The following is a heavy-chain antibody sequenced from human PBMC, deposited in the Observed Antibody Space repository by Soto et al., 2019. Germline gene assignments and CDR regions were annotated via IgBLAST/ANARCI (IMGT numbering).Heavy chain of an antibody. CDR1: GFTFSSYA. J-gene: IGHJ4*02. Sequence: EVQLLESGGGLVQPGGSLRLSCAASGFTFSSYAMSGVRQAPGKGLEWVSAISGSGGSTYYADSVKGRFTISRDNSKNTLYLQMNSLRAEDTAVYYCAKDLGVGVSSSSFKIDWGQGTLVTVSS. V-gene: IGHV3-23*01. D-gene: IGHD6-13*01. CDR2: ISGSGGST. CDR3: AKDLGVGVSSSSFKID.